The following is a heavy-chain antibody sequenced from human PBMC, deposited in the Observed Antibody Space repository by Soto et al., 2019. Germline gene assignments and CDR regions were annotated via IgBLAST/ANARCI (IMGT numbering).Heavy chain of an antibody. CDR2: LNHSGST. D-gene: IGHD5-12*01. V-gene: IGHV4-34*01. CDR1: GGSFSGYY. Sequence: SETLSLTCAVYGGSFSGYYWSWIRQPPGKGLEWIGELNHSGSTNYNPSLKSRVTISVDTSKNQFSLKLSSVTAADTAVYYCARGGKRWLQPYYFDYWGQGTLVTVSS. CDR3: ARGGKRWLQPYYFDY. J-gene: IGHJ4*02.